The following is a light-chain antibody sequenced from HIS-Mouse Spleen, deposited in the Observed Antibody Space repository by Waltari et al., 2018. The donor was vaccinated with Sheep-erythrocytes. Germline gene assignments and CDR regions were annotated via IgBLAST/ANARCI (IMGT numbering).Light chain of an antibody. CDR2: KAS. Sequence: DIQMTQSPSSLSASVGDRVTITCQASQDISNYLNWYQQKPGKAPKLLIYKASSLESGVPSRFSGSGSGTEFTLTIRSLQPDDFATYYCQQYDNLLTFGGGTKVEIK. J-gene: IGKJ4*01. V-gene: IGKV1-33*01. CDR1: QDISNY. CDR3: QQYDNLLT.